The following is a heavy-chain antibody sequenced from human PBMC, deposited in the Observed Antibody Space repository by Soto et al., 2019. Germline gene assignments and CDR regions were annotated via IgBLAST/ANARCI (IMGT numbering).Heavy chain of an antibody. J-gene: IGHJ6*02. CDR3: ASALLLWEHGYYGMDV. V-gene: IGHV1-18*01. CDR1: GYTFTSYG. D-gene: IGHD2-15*01. CDR2: ISAYNGNT. Sequence: QVQLVQSGAEVKKPGASVKVSCKASGYTFTSYGISWVRQAPGQGLEWMGWISAYNGNTNYAQKLQGRVTMTTDTSTSTAYMELRSLRSDDTAVDYCASALLLWEHGYYGMDVWGQGTTVTVSS.